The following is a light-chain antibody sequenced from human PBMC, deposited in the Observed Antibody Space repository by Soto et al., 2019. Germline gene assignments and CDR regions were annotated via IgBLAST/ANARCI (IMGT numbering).Light chain of an antibody. CDR2: EDI. V-gene: IGLV2-23*01. CDR1: SSDVGKYNL. Sequence: QSALTQPASVSGSPGQSITISCTGTSSDVGKYNLVSWYQQHPGKAPKLMIYEDIERPSGISDRFSGSKSGNTASLTISGRQTEDEADYYCCSYAGGTRVVFGGGTKLTVL. J-gene: IGLJ2*01. CDR3: CSYAGGTRVV.